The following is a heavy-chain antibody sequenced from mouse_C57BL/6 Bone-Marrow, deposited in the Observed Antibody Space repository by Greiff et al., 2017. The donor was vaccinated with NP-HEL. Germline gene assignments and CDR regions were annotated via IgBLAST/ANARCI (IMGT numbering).Heavy chain of an antibody. CDR2: SRNKANDYTT. CDR3: AREGNYSRYFDV. J-gene: IGHJ1*03. V-gene: IGHV7-1*01. Sequence: EVQLVESGGGLVQSGRSLRLSCATSGFTFSDFYMEWVRQAPGKGLEWIAASRNKANDYTTEYSASVKGRFIVSRDTSQSILYLQMNALRAEDTAIYYCAREGNYSRYFDVWGTGTTVTVSS. CDR1: GFTFSDFY. D-gene: IGHD2-1*01.